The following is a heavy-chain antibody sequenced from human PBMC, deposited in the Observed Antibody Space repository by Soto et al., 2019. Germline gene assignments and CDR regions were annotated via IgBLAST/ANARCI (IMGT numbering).Heavy chain of an antibody. CDR2: INHSGST. CDR3: ARGRGYSYGFPFDY. V-gene: IGHV4-34*01. D-gene: IGHD5-18*01. CDR1: GGSFSAYY. J-gene: IGHJ4*02. Sequence: SETLSLTCAVYGGSFSAYYWTWIRQPPGKGLEWIGEINHSGSTNYNPSLKSRVTISVDPSKNQFSLKLNSVTAADTAVYYCARGRGYSYGFPFDYWGQGTLVTVSS.